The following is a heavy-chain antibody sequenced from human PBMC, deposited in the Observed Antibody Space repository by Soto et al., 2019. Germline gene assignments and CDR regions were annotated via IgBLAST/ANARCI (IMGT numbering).Heavy chain of an antibody. D-gene: IGHD6-19*01. V-gene: IGHV1-69*13. J-gene: IGHJ4*02. Sequence: SVKVSCKTSGGTFSTYAIYWVRQAPGQGLEWMGAIIPLFGTADYAQKFQGRVTITADESTSTASMELSSLRSEDTAVYYCARPKGSYSSGFYYFDYWGQGTLVTVSS. CDR3: ARPKGSYSSGFYYFDY. CDR2: IIPLFGTA. CDR1: GGTFSTYA.